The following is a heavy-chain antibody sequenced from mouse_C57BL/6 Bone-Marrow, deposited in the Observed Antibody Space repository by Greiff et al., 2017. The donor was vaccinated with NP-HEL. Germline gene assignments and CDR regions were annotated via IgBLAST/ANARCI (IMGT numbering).Heavy chain of an antibody. Sequence: VQLQQPGPELVKPGASVKISCKASGYSFTGYYMNWVKQSPEKSLEWIGEINPSTGGTTYNQKFKAKATLTVDKSSSTAYMQLKSLTSEDSAVYYCASSYYYGSSPFAYWGQGTLVTVSA. CDR2: INPSTGGT. D-gene: IGHD1-1*01. CDR1: GYSFTGYY. CDR3: ASSYYYGSSPFAY. V-gene: IGHV1-42*01. J-gene: IGHJ3*01.